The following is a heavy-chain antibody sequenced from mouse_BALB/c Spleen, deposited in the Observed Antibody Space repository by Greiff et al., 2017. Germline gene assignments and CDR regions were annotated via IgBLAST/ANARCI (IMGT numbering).Heavy chain of an antibody. CDR3: ARDGNYVYYAMDY. D-gene: IGHD2-1*01. CDR2: IWGDGST. V-gene: IGHV2-6-7*01. CDR1: GFSLTGYG. J-gene: IGHJ4*01. Sequence: VNLVESGPGLVAPSQSLSITCTVSGFSLTGYGVNWVRQPPGKGLEWLGMIWGDGSTDYNSALKSRLSISKDNSKSQVFLKMNSLQTDDTARYYCARDGNYVYYAMDYWGQGTSVTVSS.